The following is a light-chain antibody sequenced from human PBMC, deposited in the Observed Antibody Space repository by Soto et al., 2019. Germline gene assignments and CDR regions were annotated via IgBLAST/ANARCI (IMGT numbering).Light chain of an antibody. CDR2: GAS. Sequence: EIVLTQSPGTLSLSPGERATFSCRASQSVSSSYIAWYQQKRGQAPRRLIYGASIRATGIPDRFSGSGSGTDFTLTISRLEPEDFALYYCQQYHTSPLTFXQGTKLDIK. CDR3: QQYHTSPLT. V-gene: IGKV3-20*01. CDR1: QSVSSSY. J-gene: IGKJ1*01.